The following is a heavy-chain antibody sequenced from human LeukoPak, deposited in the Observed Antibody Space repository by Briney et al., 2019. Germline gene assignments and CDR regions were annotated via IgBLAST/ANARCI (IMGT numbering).Heavy chain of an antibody. CDR2: IGWNSGSI. CDR3: AKSSSSGPKGYFDY. Sequence: GGSLSLSCAASGFTFDDYAMHRVRQAPGKGLEWVSGIGWNSGSIGYADSVKGRFTISRDNAKNYLYLQMNSLRAEDMALYYCAKSSSSGPKGYFDYWGQGTLVTVSS. D-gene: IGHD3-22*01. J-gene: IGHJ4*02. V-gene: IGHV3-9*03. CDR1: GFTFDDYA.